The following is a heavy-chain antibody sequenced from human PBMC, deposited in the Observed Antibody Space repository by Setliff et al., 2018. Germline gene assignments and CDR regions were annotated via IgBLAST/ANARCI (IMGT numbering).Heavy chain of an antibody. D-gene: IGHD2-21*01. CDR1: GFTLRNSG. Sequence: GGSLRLSCAASGFTLRNSGMHWVRQAPGRGLEWVTFISYDGFKIYYAESVKGRFTISRDISTNILSLQMNSLRGEDTAVYYCAKDFLEVVIALHGMDVWGQGTTVTVSS. CDR2: ISYDGFKI. V-gene: IGHV3-30*18. CDR3: AKDFLEVVIALHGMDV. J-gene: IGHJ6*02.